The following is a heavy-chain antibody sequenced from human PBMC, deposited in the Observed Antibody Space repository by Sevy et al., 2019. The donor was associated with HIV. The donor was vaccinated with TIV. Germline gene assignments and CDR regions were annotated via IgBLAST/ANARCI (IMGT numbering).Heavy chain of an antibody. CDR3: AREGCTRPHDY. Sequence: GGCLRLSCAVSGFNFNRYSMSWVRQAPGKGLEWVSTLSFSCGKINYADSVKGRFIISRDDSKNTLYLQMNSLRAEDTAVYFCAREGCTRPHDYWGQGTLVTVSS. CDR1: GFNFNRYS. J-gene: IGHJ4*02. D-gene: IGHD2-8*01. CDR2: LSFSCGKI. V-gene: IGHV3-23*01.